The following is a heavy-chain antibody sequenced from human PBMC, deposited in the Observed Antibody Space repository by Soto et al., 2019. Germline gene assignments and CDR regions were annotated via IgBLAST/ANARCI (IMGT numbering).Heavy chain of an antibody. CDR1: GFTFSSYW. V-gene: IGHV3-74*01. D-gene: IGHD3-3*01. J-gene: IGHJ6*02. CDR3: ASGTHYDFWSGYHIGAYYYYGMDV. Sequence: GGSLRLSCAASGFTFSSYWMHWVRQAPGKGLVWVSRINSDGSSTSYADSVKGRFTISRDNAKNTLYLQMNSLRAEDTAVYYCASGTHYDFWSGYHIGAYYYYGMDVWGQGTTVTVSS. CDR2: INSDGSST.